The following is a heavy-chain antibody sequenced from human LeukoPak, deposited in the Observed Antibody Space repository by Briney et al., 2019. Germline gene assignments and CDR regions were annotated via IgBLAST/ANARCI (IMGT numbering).Heavy chain of an antibody. Sequence: SETLSLTCAVYGGSFSGYYWSWIRQPPGKGPEWIGEINYSGSTNYNPSLKSRVTISLDASKNQFSLKLTSVTAADTAVYYCARVNLLGYCTSGVCPGGGVPFDYWGQGILVTVSS. J-gene: IGHJ4*02. D-gene: IGHD2-8*01. V-gene: IGHV4-34*01. CDR2: INYSGST. CDR3: ARVNLLGYCTSGVCPGGGVPFDY. CDR1: GGSFSGYY.